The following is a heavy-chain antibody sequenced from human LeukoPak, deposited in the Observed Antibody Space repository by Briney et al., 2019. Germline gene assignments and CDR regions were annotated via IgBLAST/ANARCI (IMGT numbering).Heavy chain of an antibody. J-gene: IGHJ6*02. D-gene: IGHD2-21*02. CDR3: ARGKIDCGGDCYSFGV. CDR1: GGTFSSYA. V-gene: IGHV1-69*04. Sequence: SVKVFCKASGGTFSSYAISWVRQAPGQGLEWMGRIIPILGIANYAQKFQGGVTITADKSTSTAYMELSSLRSEDTAVYYCARGKIDCGGDCYSFGVWGQGTTVTVSS. CDR2: IIPILGIA.